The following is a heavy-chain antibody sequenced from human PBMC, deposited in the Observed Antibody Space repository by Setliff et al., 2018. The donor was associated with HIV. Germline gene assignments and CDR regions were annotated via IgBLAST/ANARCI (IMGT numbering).Heavy chain of an antibody. Sequence: SETLSLTCYVTDDPISSYYWSWVRQPAGKGLEWIGRTSVSGSATYNPSLKSRVTISIATSKGQFSLRLHSVTAADTAVYYCARTTILQESFDLWGQGTMVTVSS. CDR3: ARTTILQESFDL. D-gene: IGHD1-1*01. CDR2: TSVSGSA. CDR1: DDPISSYY. V-gene: IGHV4-4*07. J-gene: IGHJ3*01.